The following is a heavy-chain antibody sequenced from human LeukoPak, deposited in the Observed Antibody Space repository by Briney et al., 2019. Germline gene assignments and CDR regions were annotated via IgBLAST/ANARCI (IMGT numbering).Heavy chain of an antibody. CDR1: GFAFSLYA. D-gene: IGHD3-10*01. V-gene: IGHV3-30-3*01. Sequence: GGSLRLSCAASGFAFSLYAMHWVRQAPGKGLEWVAVMSYDGSNTDYADSVKGRFTISRDNSMNTLYLQMNSLRVDDTAMYYCATAPKWFGEIYLDYWGQGTLVTVSS. CDR3: ATAPKWFGEIYLDY. J-gene: IGHJ4*02. CDR2: MSYDGSNT.